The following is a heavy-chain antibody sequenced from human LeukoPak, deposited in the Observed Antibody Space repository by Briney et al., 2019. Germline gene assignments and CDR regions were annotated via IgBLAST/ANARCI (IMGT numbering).Heavy chain of an antibody. CDR1: GGSISSSSYY. Sequence: PSDTLSLTCTVSGGSISSSSYYWAWIRQPPGKGLEWIGSIYYSGSTYYNPSLKSRVTISVDTSKNQFSLKLSSVTAADTAVYYCARVYYGFERNAFDIWGQGTMVTVSS. CDR3: ARVYYGFERNAFDI. D-gene: IGHD3-10*01. V-gene: IGHV4-39*07. CDR2: IYYSGST. J-gene: IGHJ3*02.